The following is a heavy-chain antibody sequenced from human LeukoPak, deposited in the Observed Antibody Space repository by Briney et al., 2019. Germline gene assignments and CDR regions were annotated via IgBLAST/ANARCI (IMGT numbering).Heavy chain of an antibody. Sequence: SETLSLTCTVPGGSISSYHWSWIRQPPGKGLEWIGYIYYSGSTNYNPSLMRRATISVDTSKNQFSLNLSSVTAADTAVYYCARERPGGRLDYWGQGTLVTVSS. D-gene: IGHD1-14*01. CDR2: IYYSGST. CDR1: GGSISSYH. J-gene: IGHJ4*02. V-gene: IGHV4-59*01. CDR3: ARERPGGRLDY.